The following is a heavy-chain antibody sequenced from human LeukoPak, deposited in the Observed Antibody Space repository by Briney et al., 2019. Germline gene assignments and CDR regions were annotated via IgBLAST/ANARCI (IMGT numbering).Heavy chain of an antibody. CDR1: GGSISSYY. CDR3: ARDRGIAAAGIFDY. Sequence: SSETLSLTCTVSGGSISSYYWSWIRQPPGKGLEWIGYIYYSGNTNYNPSLKSRVTISVDTSKNQFSLKLSSVTAADTAVYYCARDRGIAAAGIFDYWGQGTLVTVSS. J-gene: IGHJ4*02. CDR2: IYYSGNT. D-gene: IGHD6-13*01. V-gene: IGHV4-59*01.